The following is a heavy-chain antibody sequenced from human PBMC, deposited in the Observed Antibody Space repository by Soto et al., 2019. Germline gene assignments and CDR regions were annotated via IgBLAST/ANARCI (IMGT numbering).Heavy chain of an antibody. D-gene: IGHD3-22*01. CDR3: ARGVGWLVNAFDI. V-gene: IGHV5-51*01. CDR2: IYPGDSDT. Sequence: GESLKSSCQGCGYSFTNCWIGWVRQMPGKCLEWMGIIYPGDSDTRYSPSFRGQVTISADKSINTVYLHWSSLRAEDTAVYYCARGVGWLVNAFDIWGQGTMVTVSS. CDR1: GYSFTNCW. J-gene: IGHJ3*02.